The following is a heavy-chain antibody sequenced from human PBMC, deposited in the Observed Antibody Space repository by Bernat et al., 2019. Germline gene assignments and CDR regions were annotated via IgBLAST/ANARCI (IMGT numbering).Heavy chain of an antibody. CDR2: MSSGSSTI. Sequence: EVQLVESGGGLVQPGGSLRLSCVVSGVTFTSYSMNWVRQAPGKGLEWVSFMSSGSSTIYYAYSVKGRFTITRDNDKNSLCLQMNSLGAEDTAVYYCARDIWGSGRGYWGQGTLVTVSS. CDR3: ARDIWGSGRGY. CDR1: GVTFTSYS. D-gene: IGHD3-16*01. V-gene: IGHV3-48*01. J-gene: IGHJ4*02.